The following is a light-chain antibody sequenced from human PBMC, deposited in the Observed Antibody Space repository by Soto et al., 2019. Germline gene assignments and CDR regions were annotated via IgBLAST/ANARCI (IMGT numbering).Light chain of an antibody. CDR3: QQYNSYSPWT. Sequence: DIQITQSPSTLSASVGDGVTITCRASQSISSWLAWYQQKPGKAPKLLIYKASSLESGVPSRFSGSGSGTEFTLTISSLQPDDFATYYCQQYNSYSPWTFGQGTKVDIK. V-gene: IGKV1-5*03. CDR1: QSISSW. J-gene: IGKJ1*01. CDR2: KAS.